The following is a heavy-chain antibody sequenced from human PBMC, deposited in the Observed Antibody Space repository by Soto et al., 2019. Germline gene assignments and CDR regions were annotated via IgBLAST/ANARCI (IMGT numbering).Heavy chain of an antibody. Sequence: SETLSLTCTVSGGSISSGGYYWSWIRQHPGKGLEWIGYIYYSGSTYYNPSLKSRVTMSVDTSKNQFSPKLSSVTAADTAVYYCARVMDYYDSSGYFDHWGQGTLVTVSS. D-gene: IGHD3-22*01. CDR1: GGSISSGGYY. V-gene: IGHV4-31*03. J-gene: IGHJ4*02. CDR3: ARVMDYYDSSGYFDH. CDR2: IYYSGST.